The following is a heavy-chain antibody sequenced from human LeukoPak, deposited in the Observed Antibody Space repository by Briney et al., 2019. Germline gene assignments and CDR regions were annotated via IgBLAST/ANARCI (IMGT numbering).Heavy chain of an antibody. CDR3: ARGEVRGVPTDY. D-gene: IGHD3-10*01. V-gene: IGHV1-18*01. CDR1: VYTSTIYG. Sequence: ASVSVSCKASVYTSTIYGISWVRQAPGQGLEGMGWISAYNGKTNYAQKLQGRGTMTTDTSTSTAYMELRSLRSDDTAVYYCARGEVRGVPTDYWGQGTLVTASS. J-gene: IGHJ4*02. CDR2: ISAYNGKT.